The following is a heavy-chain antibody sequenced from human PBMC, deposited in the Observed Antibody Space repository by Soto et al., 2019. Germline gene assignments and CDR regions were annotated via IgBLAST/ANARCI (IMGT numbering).Heavy chain of an antibody. V-gene: IGHV3-15*01. CDR1: GFPFTNAW. Sequence: GGSLRLSCAASGFPFTNAWMSWVRQVPGKGLEWIARVLSKADGGETEYAAPVKDRFTISRDNSKNTLHLQMNSLRAEDTAVYYCAKDGPYYYDSSGYYYQKSDHYYGMDVWGQGTTVTVSS. CDR3: AKDGPYYYDSSGYYYQKSDHYYGMDV. J-gene: IGHJ6*02. D-gene: IGHD3-22*01. CDR2: VLSKADGGET.